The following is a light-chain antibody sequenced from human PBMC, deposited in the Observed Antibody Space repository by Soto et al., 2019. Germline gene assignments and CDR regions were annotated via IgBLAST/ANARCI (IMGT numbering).Light chain of an antibody. Sequence: SALTQPASVSGSHGQSITISCTGTSSDVGSYNLVSWYQQHPGKAPKLMIYEGSKRPSGVSNRFSGSKSGNTASLTISGLQAEDEADYYCCSYAGSPWVFGGGTKLTVL. CDR2: EGS. CDR1: SSDVGSYNL. CDR3: CSYAGSPWV. V-gene: IGLV2-23*01. J-gene: IGLJ3*02.